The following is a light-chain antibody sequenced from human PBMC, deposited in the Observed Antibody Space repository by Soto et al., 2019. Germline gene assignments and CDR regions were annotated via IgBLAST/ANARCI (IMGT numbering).Light chain of an antibody. CDR1: SSDVGGYNY. CDR2: DVT. CDR3: SSYTSGATI. J-gene: IGLJ2*01. V-gene: IGLV2-14*01. Sequence: QSALTQPASVSGSPGQSITISCTGTSSDVGGYNYVSWYQQHPGKAPQLMIYDVTNRPSGFSNRFSGSKSGNTASLSISGLQAEDEAEYYCSSYTSGATIFGGGTKLTVL.